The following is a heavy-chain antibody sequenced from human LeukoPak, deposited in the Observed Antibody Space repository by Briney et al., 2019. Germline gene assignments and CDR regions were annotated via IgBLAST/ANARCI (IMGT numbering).Heavy chain of an antibody. V-gene: IGHV3-74*01. Sequence: GGSLRLSCAASRGFTFSTNWMYWVRQAPGKGLVWVSRVNSDGSSTYYADSVKGRFTISRDNSKNTLYLQMNSLRAEDTAVYYCARAERRYAAIDYWGQGTLVTVSS. J-gene: IGHJ4*02. CDR2: VNSDGSST. CDR1: RGFTFSTNW. CDR3: ARAERRYAAIDY. D-gene: IGHD1-1*01.